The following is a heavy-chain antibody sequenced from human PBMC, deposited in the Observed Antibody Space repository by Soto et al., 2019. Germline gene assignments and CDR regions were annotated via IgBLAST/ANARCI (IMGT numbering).Heavy chain of an antibody. V-gene: IGHV3-30*18. Sequence: QVQLVESGGGVVQSGRSLRLSCAASGFTFSSYGMHWVRQAPGKGLEWVAVISYDGSNKYYADSVKGRFTISRDNSKNTLYLQMNSLRAEDTAVYYCANKVGATSVDYWGQGTLVTVSS. CDR3: ANKVGATSVDY. CDR1: GFTFSSYG. CDR2: ISYDGSNK. D-gene: IGHD1-26*01. J-gene: IGHJ4*02.